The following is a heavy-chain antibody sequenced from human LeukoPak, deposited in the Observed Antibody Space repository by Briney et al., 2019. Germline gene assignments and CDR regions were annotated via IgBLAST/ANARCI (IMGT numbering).Heavy chain of an antibody. CDR3: VKGLGGDYDY. CDR2: MNSDGSIT. V-gene: IGHV3-74*01. D-gene: IGHD3-16*01. CDR1: GFSFRTNW. J-gene: IGHJ4*02. Sequence: GGSLRLSCTASGFSFRTNWMHWVRQGPGKGLVWVSRMNSDGSITTYAESVKGRFTISRDNAKNTVYLQMNSLRDEDTAVYYCVKGLGGDYDYWGQGTLVTASS.